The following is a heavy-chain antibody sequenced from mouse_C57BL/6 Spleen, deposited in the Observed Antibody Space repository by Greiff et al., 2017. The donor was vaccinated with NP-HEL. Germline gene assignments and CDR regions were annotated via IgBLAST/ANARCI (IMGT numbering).Heavy chain of an antibody. D-gene: IGHD2-4*01. CDR1: GFSLTSYG. V-gene: IGHV2-2*01. Sequence: VQLQQSGPGLVQPSQSLSITCTVSGFSLTSYGVHWVRQSPGKGLEWLGVIWSGGSTAYNAAFISRLSISKDNAKSQVFFKMNSLQADDTAIYYCARGDYDLSYFDYWGQGTTLTVSS. J-gene: IGHJ2*01. CDR2: IWSGGST. CDR3: ARGDYDLSYFDY.